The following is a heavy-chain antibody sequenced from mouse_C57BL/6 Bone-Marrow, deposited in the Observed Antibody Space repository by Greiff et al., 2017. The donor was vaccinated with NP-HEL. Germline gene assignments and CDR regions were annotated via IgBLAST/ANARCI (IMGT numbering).Heavy chain of an antibody. V-gene: IGHV1-80*01. J-gene: IGHJ2*01. CDR2: IYPGDGDT. Sequence: VQVVESGAELVKPGASVKISCKASGYAFSSYWMNWVKQRPGQGLEWIGQIYPGDGDTNYNGKFKGKATLTADKSSSTAYMQLSSLTSEDSAVYFCASYYGSSPFDYWGQGTTLTVSS. D-gene: IGHD1-1*01. CDR3: ASYYGSSPFDY. CDR1: GYAFSSYW.